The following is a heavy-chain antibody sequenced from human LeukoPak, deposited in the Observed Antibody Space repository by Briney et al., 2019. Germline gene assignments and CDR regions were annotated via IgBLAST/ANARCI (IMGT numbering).Heavy chain of an antibody. CDR2: IKSKTDGGTT. Sequence: GGSLRLSCAASGFTFSNAWMSWVRQAPGKGLEWVGRIKSKTDGGTTDYAAPVKGRFTISRDDSKNTLYLQMNSLKTEDTAVYYCTTDSLLRWPRDYWGQGTLVTVSS. CDR1: GFTFSNAW. CDR3: TTDSLLRWPRDY. J-gene: IGHJ4*02. D-gene: IGHD4-23*01. V-gene: IGHV3-15*01.